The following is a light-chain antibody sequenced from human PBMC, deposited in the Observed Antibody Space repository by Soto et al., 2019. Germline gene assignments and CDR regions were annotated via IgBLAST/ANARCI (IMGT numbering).Light chain of an antibody. CDR3: QQYENIPT. CDR1: QNINNY. Sequence: DIHMTQSPSSLSASVGYRVTITCQASQNINNYLNWYQQKPGRAPKLLIYDASNLEAGVPSRLRGSGSGTDFTFTISSMQPEDIATYYCQQYENIPTFGQGTRLEIK. V-gene: IGKV1-33*01. CDR2: DAS. J-gene: IGKJ5*01.